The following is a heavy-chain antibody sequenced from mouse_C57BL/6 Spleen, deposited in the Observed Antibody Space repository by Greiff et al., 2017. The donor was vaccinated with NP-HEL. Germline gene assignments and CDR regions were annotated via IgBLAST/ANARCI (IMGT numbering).Heavy chain of an antibody. V-gene: IGHV1-39*01. CDR2: INPNYGTT. CDR1: GYSFTDYN. CDR3: ARCRGGYAHLYFDY. Sequence: EVKLMESGPELVKPGASVKISCKASGYSFTDYNMNWVKQSNGKSLEWIGVINPNYGTTSYNQKFKGKATLTVDQSSSTAYMQLNSLTSEDSAVYYCARCRGGYAHLYFDYWGQGTTLTVSS. D-gene: IGHD2-2*01. J-gene: IGHJ2*01.